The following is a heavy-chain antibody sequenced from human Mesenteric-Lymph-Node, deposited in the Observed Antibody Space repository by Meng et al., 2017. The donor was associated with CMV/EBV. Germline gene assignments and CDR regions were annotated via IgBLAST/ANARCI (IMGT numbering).Heavy chain of an antibody. Sequence: GESLKISCAASGFTFSSYWMHWVRQAPGKGLVWVSRINSDGSSTNYADSVKGRFTISRDNAKNSLYLQMNSLRAEDTAVYYCARENYGMDVWGQGTTVTVSS. CDR2: INSDGSST. CDR3: ARENYGMDV. J-gene: IGHJ6*02. CDR1: GFTFSSYW. V-gene: IGHV3-74*01.